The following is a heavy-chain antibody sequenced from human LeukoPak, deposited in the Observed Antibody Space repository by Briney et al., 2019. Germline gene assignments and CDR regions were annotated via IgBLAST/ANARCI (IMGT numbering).Heavy chain of an antibody. CDR1: GYTFTGYY. V-gene: IGHV1-2*02. Sequence: ASVKVSCKASGYTFTGYYMHWVRQAPGQGLEWMGWINPNSGDTNYAQKFQGRATMTRDTSISTAYMDLSGLRSDDTAVYYCARNSAYYSSSDYWGQGTLVTVSS. J-gene: IGHJ4*02. CDR2: INPNSGDT. D-gene: IGHD3-22*01. CDR3: ARNSAYYSSSDY.